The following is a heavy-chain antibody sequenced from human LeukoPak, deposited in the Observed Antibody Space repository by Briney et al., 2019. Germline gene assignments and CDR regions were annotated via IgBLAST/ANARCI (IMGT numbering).Heavy chain of an antibody. CDR1: GGSISSYY. J-gene: IGHJ3*02. CDR2: IYYSGST. V-gene: IGHV4-59*01. D-gene: IGHD2-15*01. CDR3: ARVRQLAYAFDI. Sequence: SETLSLTCTVSGGSISSYYWSWIRQPPGKGLEWIGYIYYSGSTNYNPSLKSRVTISVDTSKNQFSLKLSSVTAADTAVYYCARVRQLAYAFDIWGQGTMVTVSS.